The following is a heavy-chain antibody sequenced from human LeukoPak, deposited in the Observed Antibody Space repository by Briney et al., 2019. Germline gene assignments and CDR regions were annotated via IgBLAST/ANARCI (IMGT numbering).Heavy chain of an antibody. Sequence: TGGSLRHSCAASGFTFSSYSMNWVRQAPGKGLEWISYIGISSGNTKYADSVKGRFTISGDSAKNSLYLQMNSLRVEDTAVYYCARDHNYAFDNWGQGTLVTVSS. CDR1: GFTFSSYS. J-gene: IGHJ4*02. CDR3: ARDHNYAFDN. V-gene: IGHV3-48*04. CDR2: IGISSGNT. D-gene: IGHD1-1*01.